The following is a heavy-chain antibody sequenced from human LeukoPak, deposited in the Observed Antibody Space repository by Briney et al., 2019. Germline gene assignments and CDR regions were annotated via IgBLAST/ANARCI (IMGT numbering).Heavy chain of an antibody. J-gene: IGHJ5*02. V-gene: IGHV3-74*01. CDR1: GFTFSNYW. CDR3: ARDRLERISGWFDP. Sequence: AGGSLRLSCAASGFTFSNYWMHWVRQAPGKGLVWVSRINSDGINTSYADSVKGRFTISRDNAKNTLNLQMNSLRAEDTAVYYCARDRLERISGWFDPWGQGTLVTVSS. CDR2: INSDGINT. D-gene: IGHD1-1*01.